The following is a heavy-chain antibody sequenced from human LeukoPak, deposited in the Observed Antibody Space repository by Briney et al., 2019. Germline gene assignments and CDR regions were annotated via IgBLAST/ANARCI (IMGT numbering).Heavy chain of an antibody. V-gene: IGHV3-7*02. CDR3: ARIRAYCSSTICSGIDY. Sequence: GGSLRLSCAASGFTFSSHWMSWVRQAPGKGLEWVANIKQDGSDKYYVDSVKGRFTSSRDNAKNSLYLQMNSLRAEGTALYYCARIRAYCSSTICSGIDYWGQGILVTVSS. J-gene: IGHJ4*02. D-gene: IGHD2-2*01. CDR2: IKQDGSDK. CDR1: GFTFSSHW.